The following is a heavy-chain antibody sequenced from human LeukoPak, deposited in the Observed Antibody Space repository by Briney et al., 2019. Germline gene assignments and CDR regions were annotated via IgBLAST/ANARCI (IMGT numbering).Heavy chain of an antibody. D-gene: IGHD3-10*01. J-gene: IGHJ6*04. Sequence: PSETLSLTCAVSGYSISSGYYWGWIRQPPGKGLEWIGSMSHNRGTYYNPSLKSRVTISMDTSKNQFSLRLSPVTAADTAVYYCASYYASGVSAYNYYGMDVWGKGTTVTISS. CDR3: ASYYASGVSAYNYYGMDV. CDR2: MSHNRGT. V-gene: IGHV4-38-2*01. CDR1: GYSISSGYY.